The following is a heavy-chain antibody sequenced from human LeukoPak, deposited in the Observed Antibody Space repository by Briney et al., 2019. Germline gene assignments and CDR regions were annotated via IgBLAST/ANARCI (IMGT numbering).Heavy chain of an antibody. D-gene: IGHD6-19*01. CDR1: GFTFSSYG. V-gene: IGHV3-33*08. CDR2: IWYDGSNK. Sequence: GGSLRLSCAASGFTFSSYGMHWVRQAPGKGLEWVAVIWYDGSNKYYADSVKGRFTISRDNSKNTLYLQMNSLRAEDTAVYYCARDSSSGWFDAFDIWGQGTMVTVS. J-gene: IGHJ3*02. CDR3: ARDSSSGWFDAFDI.